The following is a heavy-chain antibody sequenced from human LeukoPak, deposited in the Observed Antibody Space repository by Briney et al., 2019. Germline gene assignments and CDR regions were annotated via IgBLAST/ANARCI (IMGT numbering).Heavy chain of an antibody. V-gene: IGHV3-23*01. CDR3: AKWALIDASAFDI. CDR2: TGRTI. J-gene: IGHJ3*02. Sequence: GGSLRLSCAASGFTFSSYAMSWVRQAPGKGLEWVSITGRTILYADSVRGRFIISRDNSKNTLYLQLNSLRVDDTAVYYCAKWALIDASAFDIWGQGTMVTVSS. CDR1: GFTFSSYA. D-gene: IGHD2-15*01.